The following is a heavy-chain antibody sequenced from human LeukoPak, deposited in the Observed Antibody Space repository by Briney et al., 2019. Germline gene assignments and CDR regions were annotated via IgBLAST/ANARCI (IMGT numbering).Heavy chain of an antibody. CDR2: IWYDGSNR. CDR3: ARGEDILTGYWSDWFDP. J-gene: IGHJ5*02. CDR1: GFTFSSYG. Sequence: GGSLRLSCAASGFTFSSYGMHGVRQAPGKGLGGVAVIWYDGSNRYYADSVKGRFTISRDNSKNTLYLQMNSLRAEDTAVYYCARGEDILTGYWSDWFDPWGQGTLVTVSS. V-gene: IGHV3-33*01. D-gene: IGHD3-9*01.